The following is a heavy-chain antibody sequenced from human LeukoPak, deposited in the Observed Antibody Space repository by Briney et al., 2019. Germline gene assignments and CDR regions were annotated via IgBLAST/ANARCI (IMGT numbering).Heavy chain of an antibody. V-gene: IGHV4-61*02. CDR2: IYTSGST. Sequence: SETLSLTCTVSGGSISSGSYYWSWIRQPAGKGLEWIGRIYTSGSTNYNPSLKSRVTISVDTSKNQFSLKLSSVTAADTAAYYCALLEMDTAMGPRGMDVWGKGTTVTVSS. J-gene: IGHJ6*04. CDR3: ALLEMDTAMGPRGMDV. CDR1: GGSISSGSYY. D-gene: IGHD5-18*01.